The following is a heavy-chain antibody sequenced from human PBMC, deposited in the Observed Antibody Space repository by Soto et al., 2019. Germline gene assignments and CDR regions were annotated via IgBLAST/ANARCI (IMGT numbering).Heavy chain of an antibody. Sequence: SGPTLVNPTETLTLTCTFSGFSLNTDGVAVGWIRQPPGKALEWLGLFYWDDDKRYSPSQESRLSITRDTSKSQVILTMTNMEPVDTGIYYCAYRKGPASGTGNWFDPWGQGTPVTVS. CDR3: AYRKGPASGTGNWFDP. CDR1: GFSLNTDGVA. J-gene: IGHJ5*02. D-gene: IGHD1-1*01. CDR2: FYWDDDK. V-gene: IGHV2-5*02.